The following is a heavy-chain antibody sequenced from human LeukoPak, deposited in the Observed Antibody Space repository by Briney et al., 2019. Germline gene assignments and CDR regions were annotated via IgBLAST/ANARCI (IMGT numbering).Heavy chain of an antibody. D-gene: IGHD2-15*01. CDR3: ARSRFLGYCSGGSCYIFDY. J-gene: IGHJ4*02. Sequence: SVKVSCKASGYTFTSYYMHWVRQAPGQGLEWMGGIIPIFGTANYAQKFQGRVTITTDESTSTAYMELSSLRSEDTAVYYCARSRFLGYCSGGSCYIFDYWGQGTLVTVSS. CDR2: IIPIFGTA. V-gene: IGHV1-69*05. CDR1: GYTFTSYY.